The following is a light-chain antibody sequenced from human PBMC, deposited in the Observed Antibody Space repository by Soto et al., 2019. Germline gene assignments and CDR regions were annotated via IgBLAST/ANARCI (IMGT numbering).Light chain of an antibody. V-gene: IGLV1-44*01. Sequence: QSVLTQPPSASGTPGQGVTISCSGSNSNIGENPINWYQQVPGTAPKVLIYSDYQRPSGVPDRFSGSKSRTSASLAISELQSEDEADYYCAVWDDSLNGWVFGGGTKLTVL. CDR1: NSNIGENP. CDR2: SDY. J-gene: IGLJ3*02. CDR3: AVWDDSLNGWV.